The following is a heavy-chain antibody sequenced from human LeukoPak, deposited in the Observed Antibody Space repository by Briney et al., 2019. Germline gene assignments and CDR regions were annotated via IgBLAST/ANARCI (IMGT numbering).Heavy chain of an antibody. V-gene: IGHV1-69*13. D-gene: IGHD3-22*01. CDR2: IIPIFGTA. Sequence: SVKVSCEASGGTFSSYAISWVRQAPGQGLEWMGGIIPIFGTANYAQKFQSRVTITADESTSTAYMELSSLRSEDTAVYYCARGFGLTYYYDSSGYQTTRDFDYWGQGTLVTVSS. CDR1: GGTFSSYA. J-gene: IGHJ4*02. CDR3: ARGFGLTYYYDSSGYQTTRDFDY.